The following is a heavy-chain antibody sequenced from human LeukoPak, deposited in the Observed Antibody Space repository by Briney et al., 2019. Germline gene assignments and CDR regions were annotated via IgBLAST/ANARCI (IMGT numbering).Heavy chain of an antibody. D-gene: IGHD3-10*01. Sequence: GGSLRLSCAASGFTFSGYSMNWVRQAPGKGLEWVSYISSGSTTIYYADSVKGRFTISRDNAKNSLYLQMNSLRAEDTAVYYCARDRSPWGQGTLVTVSS. V-gene: IGHV3-48*04. CDR3: ARDRSP. CDR2: ISSGSTTI. CDR1: GFTFSGYS. J-gene: IGHJ5*02.